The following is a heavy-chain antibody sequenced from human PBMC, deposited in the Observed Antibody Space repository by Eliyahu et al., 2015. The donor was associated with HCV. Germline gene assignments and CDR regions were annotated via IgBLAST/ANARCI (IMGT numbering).Heavy chain of an antibody. CDR2: ISYDGSNK. Sequence: QVQLVESGGGVVQPGRSLRLSCAASGFTFSSYGXHWXPGSPGKGLXWVAVISYDGSNKSXXYADSVKGRFTISRDNSKNTLYLQMNSLRAEDTAVYYCAKDLDIVVVVAATRYYYYGMDVWGQGTTVTVSS. CDR3: AKDLDIVVVVAATRYYYYGMDV. J-gene: IGHJ6*02. D-gene: IGHD2-15*01. V-gene: IGHV3-30*18. CDR1: GFTFSSYG.